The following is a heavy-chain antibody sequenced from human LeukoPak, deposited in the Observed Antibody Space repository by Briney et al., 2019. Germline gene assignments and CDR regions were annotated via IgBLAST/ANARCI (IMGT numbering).Heavy chain of an antibody. J-gene: IGHJ3*02. CDR1: GGSFSGYY. V-gene: IGHV4-34*01. D-gene: IGHD6-19*01. CDR2: INHSGST. CDR3: ARGGRRGWSRAFDI. Sequence: SETLSLTCAVYGGSFSGYYWSWIRQPPVKELEWIGEINHSGSTNYNPSLKSRVTISVDTSKNQFSLKLSSVTAADTAVYYCARGGRRGWSRAFDIWGQGTMVTVSS.